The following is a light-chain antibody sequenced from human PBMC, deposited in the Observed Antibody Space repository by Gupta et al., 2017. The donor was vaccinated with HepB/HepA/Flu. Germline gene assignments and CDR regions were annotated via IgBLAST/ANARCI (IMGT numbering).Light chain of an antibody. V-gene: IGKV4-1*01. CDR1: QSVLYSSNNKNY. J-gene: IGKJ2*01. Sequence: DIVMTQSPDSLPVSLGERATLNCKSSQSVLYSSNNKNYLAWYQQRTGQPPKLLIYWASTRESGVPDRFSGSGSGTDFTLTINSLQADDVAVYYCQQYFRTPYTFGPGTKLEIK. CDR2: WAS. CDR3: QQYFRTPYT.